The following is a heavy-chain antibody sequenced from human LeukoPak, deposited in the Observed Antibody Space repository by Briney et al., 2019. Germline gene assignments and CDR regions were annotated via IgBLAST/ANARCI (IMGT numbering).Heavy chain of an antibody. Sequence: SETLSLTCTVSGGSISSSSYYWGWIRQPPGKGLEWIGSIYYSGSTYYNPSLKSRVTISVDTSKNQFSLKLSSVTAADTAVYYCARLRNDFWSGYNYYYYYMDVWGKGTTVTVSS. CDR3: ARLRNDFWSGYNYYYYYMDV. J-gene: IGHJ6*03. CDR2: IYYSGST. D-gene: IGHD3-3*01. CDR1: GGSISSSSYY. V-gene: IGHV4-39*07.